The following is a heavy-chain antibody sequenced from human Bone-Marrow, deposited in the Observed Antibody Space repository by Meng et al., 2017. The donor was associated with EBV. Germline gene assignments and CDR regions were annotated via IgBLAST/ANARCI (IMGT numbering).Heavy chain of an antibody. CDR3: ARRSTIYSGRFDF. D-gene: IGHD5/OR15-5a*01. CDR2: ISNSGGTT. CDR1: GFTFSDYY. V-gene: IGHV3-11*01. Sequence: VQLVESGVGFVKPGGSLGSSCAASGFTFSDYYMSWIRQAPGKGLEWVSYISNSGGTTYYADYVKGRFTISRDNTKNSLYMQMNSLRDEDTAVYYCARRSTIYSGRFDFWGQGTLVTVSS. J-gene: IGHJ4*02.